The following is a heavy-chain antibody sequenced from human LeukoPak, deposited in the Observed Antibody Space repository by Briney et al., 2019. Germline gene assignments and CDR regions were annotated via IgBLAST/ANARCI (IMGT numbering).Heavy chain of an antibody. V-gene: IGHV3-11*01. J-gene: IGHJ6*02. Sequence: GGSLRLSCAASGFTFSDYYMSWIRQAPGKGLEWVSYISSSGSTIYYADSVKGRFTISRDNAKNSLYLQMNSLRAEDTAVYYCANGPDYDTLTGYYNPDYGMDVWGQGTTVTVSS. D-gene: IGHD3-9*01. CDR3: ANGPDYDTLTGYYNPDYGMDV. CDR1: GFTFSDYY. CDR2: ISSSGSTI.